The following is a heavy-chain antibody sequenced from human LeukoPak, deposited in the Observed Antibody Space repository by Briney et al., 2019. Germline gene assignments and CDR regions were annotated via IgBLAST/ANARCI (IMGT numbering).Heavy chain of an antibody. CDR2: ISSSGSTI. J-gene: IGHJ6*02. CDR3: ARDPYSNYDDYGMDV. D-gene: IGHD4-11*01. CDR1: GFTFSDYY. V-gene: IGHV3-11*01. Sequence: GGSLRLSCAASGFTFSDYYMSWIRQAPGKGLEGVSYISSSGSTIYYADSVKGRFTISRDNAKNSLYLQMNSLRAEDTAVYYCARDPYSNYDDYGMDVWGQGTTVTVSS.